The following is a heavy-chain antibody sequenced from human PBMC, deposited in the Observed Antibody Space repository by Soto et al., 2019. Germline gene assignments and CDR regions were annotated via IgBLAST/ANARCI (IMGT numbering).Heavy chain of an antibody. D-gene: IGHD6-19*01. CDR2: ISAYNGNT. CDR1: GYTFTSYG. J-gene: IGHJ4*01. V-gene: IGHV1-18*01. Sequence: GASVKVSCKASGYTFTSYGISWVRQAPGQGLEWMGWISAYNGNTNYAQKLQGRVTMTTDTSTSTAYMELRSLRSDDTAVYYCAKDARPSQNGFYIQVSGSRIAVAGYWG. CDR3: AKDARPSQNGFYIQVSGSRIAVAGY.